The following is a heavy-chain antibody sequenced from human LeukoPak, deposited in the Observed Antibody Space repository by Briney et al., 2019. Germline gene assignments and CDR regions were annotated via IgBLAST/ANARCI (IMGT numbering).Heavy chain of an antibody. CDR1: GGSISSYY. D-gene: IGHD6-19*01. CDR2: IYYSGST. CDR3: ARSPPEQWLVRVGAFDI. Sequence: SETLSLTCTVSGGSISSYYWSWIRQPPGKGLEWIGYIYYSGSTNYNPSLKSRVTISVDTSKNQFSLKLCSVTAADTAVYYCARSPPEQWLVRVGAFDIWGQGTMVTVSS. J-gene: IGHJ3*02. V-gene: IGHV4-59*01.